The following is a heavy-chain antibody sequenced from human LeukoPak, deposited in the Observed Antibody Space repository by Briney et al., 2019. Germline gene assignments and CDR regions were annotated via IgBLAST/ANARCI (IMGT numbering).Heavy chain of an antibody. D-gene: IGHD3-16*01. J-gene: IGHJ3*02. CDR2: ISSSSSYI. CDR1: GFPVSSYG. V-gene: IGHV3-21*01. CDR3: ARGYPHLWGNAFDI. Sequence: GGSLRLSCAASGFPVSSYGMNWVRRAPGKGLEWVSSISSSSSYIYYADSVKGRFTISRDNAKNSLYLQMNSLRAEDTAVYYCARGYPHLWGNAFDIWGQGTMVTVSS.